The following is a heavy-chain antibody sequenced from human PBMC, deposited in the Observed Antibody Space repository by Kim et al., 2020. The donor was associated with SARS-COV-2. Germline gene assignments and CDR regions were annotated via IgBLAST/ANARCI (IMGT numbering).Heavy chain of an antibody. Sequence: SETLSLSCTVSGGSISSSSHYWAWIRQPPGKGLEWIGTIHYSGRSNYNPSLRSRITISVDTSKNQFSPNLRSVTAADTAMYYCASSYCTGGRCSGFDPWGQGTLVTVPS. J-gene: IGHJ5*02. V-gene: IGHV4-39*01. D-gene: IGHD2-15*01. CDR2: IHYSGRS. CDR3: ASSYCTGGRCSGFDP. CDR1: GGSISSSSHY.